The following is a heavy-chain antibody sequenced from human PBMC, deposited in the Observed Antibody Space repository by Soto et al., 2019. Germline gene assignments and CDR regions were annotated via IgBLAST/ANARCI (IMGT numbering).Heavy chain of an antibody. CDR3: ARGLSPGGGLGFDY. CDR2: IYHSGST. Sequence: KASETLSLTCAVSGYSISSGYYWGWIRQPPGKGLEWIGSIYHSGSTYYNPSLKSRVTISVDTSKNQFSLKLSSVTAADTAVYYCARGLSPGGGLGFDYWGQGTLVTVSS. D-gene: IGHD3-16*01. J-gene: IGHJ4*02. V-gene: IGHV4-38-2*01. CDR1: GYSISSGYY.